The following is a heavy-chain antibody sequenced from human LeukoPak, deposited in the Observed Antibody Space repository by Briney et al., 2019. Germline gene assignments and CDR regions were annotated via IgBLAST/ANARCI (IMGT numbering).Heavy chain of an antibody. D-gene: IGHD6-13*01. CDR3: ARGVYMAAAQYAY. V-gene: IGHV4-59*01. Sequence: SETLSLTCTLSAGSINNYYWSCIRHHPGEGREWIGYIYYSGSTNYNPSLKSRVTISVDPSKNQFSLKLSSVTAADTAVYYCARGVYMAAAQYAYWGQGTQVTVSS. CDR2: IYYSGST. CDR1: AGSINNYY. J-gene: IGHJ4*02.